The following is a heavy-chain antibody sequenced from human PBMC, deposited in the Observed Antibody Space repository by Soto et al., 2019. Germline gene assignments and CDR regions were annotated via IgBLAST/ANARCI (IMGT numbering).Heavy chain of an antibody. V-gene: IGHV4-4*02. D-gene: IGHD1-26*01. J-gene: IGHJ4*02. CDR1: GGSMSSSNW. CDR3: ARSEATGLDY. Sequence: QVQLQESGPGLVKPSGTLSLTCTVSGGSMSSSNWWNWVRQSPGKGLAWIGEAHHSGRTNYNPSLKRRVTISVDKSKNHFSLKLSSVTAADTAVYYCARSEATGLDYWGQGTLVTVSS. CDR2: AHHSGRT.